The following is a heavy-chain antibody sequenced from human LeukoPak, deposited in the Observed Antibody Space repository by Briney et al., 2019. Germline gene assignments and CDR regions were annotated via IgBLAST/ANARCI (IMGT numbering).Heavy chain of an antibody. Sequence: GGSLRLSCAASGFTFSSYAMHWVRQAPGKGLEWVAVISYDGSNKYYADSVKGRFTISRDNSKNTLYLQMNSLRAEDTAVYYCAREGGYRNGDPDHFDYWGQGTLVTVSS. CDR3: AREGGYRNGDPDHFDY. CDR2: ISYDGSNK. CDR1: GFTFSSYA. D-gene: IGHD5-24*01. V-gene: IGHV3-30-3*01. J-gene: IGHJ4*02.